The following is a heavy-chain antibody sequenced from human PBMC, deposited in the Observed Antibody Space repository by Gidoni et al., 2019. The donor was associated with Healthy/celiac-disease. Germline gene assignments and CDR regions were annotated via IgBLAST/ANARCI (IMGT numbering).Heavy chain of an antibody. V-gene: IGHV4-4*07. Sequence: QVQLQESGPGLVKPSETLSLTCTVSGGSISSYYWSWIRQPAGKGLEWIGRIYTSGSTNYNPSLKSRVTMSVDTSKNQFSLKLSSVTAADTAVYYCARDLNYDYVWGSYRYSWFDPWGQGTLVTVSS. CDR3: ARDLNYDYVWGSYRYSWFDP. CDR1: GGSISSYY. J-gene: IGHJ5*02. CDR2: IYTSGST. D-gene: IGHD3-16*02.